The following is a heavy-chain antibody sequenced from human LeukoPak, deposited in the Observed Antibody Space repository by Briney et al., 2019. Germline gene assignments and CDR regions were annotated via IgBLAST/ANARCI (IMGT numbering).Heavy chain of an antibody. CDR3: ASQSSSSSTRAPDF. D-gene: IGHD6-6*01. CDR1: GGAFSSSS. J-gene: IGHJ4*02. Sequence: GGSLRLSCTGSGGAFSSSSFNWVRQTPGKGLGWISYVSSSSRTKYYAASIKGRFTISRNNANNSLFLQMNDLSADDTALYYCASQSSSSSTRAPDFWGLGTLVTVSS. CDR2: VSSSSRTK. V-gene: IGHV3-48*01.